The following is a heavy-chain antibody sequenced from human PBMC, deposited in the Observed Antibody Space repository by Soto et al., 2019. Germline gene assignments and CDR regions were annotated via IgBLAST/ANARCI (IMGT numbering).Heavy chain of an antibody. CDR3: ARRDSGYFYHFFDS. Sequence: SVKVSCKASGGSLSTNPISWVRQAPGQGLEWMGGTGSGTGTGNHAQKFQGRLTVTADKSTSTVYMELTNLSSEDTAVYYCARRDSGYFYHFFDSWGQGTLVTVSS. CDR2: TGSGTGTG. CDR1: GGSLSTNP. D-gene: IGHD3-22*01. J-gene: IGHJ4*02. V-gene: IGHV1-69*06.